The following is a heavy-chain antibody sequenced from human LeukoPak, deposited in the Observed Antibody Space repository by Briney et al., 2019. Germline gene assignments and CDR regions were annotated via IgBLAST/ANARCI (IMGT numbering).Heavy chain of an antibody. V-gene: IGHV4-59*01. D-gene: IGHD1-26*01. CDR2: IYYRGGT. J-gene: IGHJ4*02. Sequence: SETLSLTCTVSGGSISSYYWSWIRQPPGKGLEWMGYIYYRGGTNYNPSLKSRVTISVDPSKNQFSLKLSSVTAADTAVYYCAREAGIVGATYYFDYWGQGTLVTVSS. CDR3: AREAGIVGATYYFDY. CDR1: GGSISSYY.